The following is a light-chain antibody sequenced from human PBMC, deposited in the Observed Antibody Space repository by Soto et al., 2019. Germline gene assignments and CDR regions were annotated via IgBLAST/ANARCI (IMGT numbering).Light chain of an antibody. J-gene: IGKJ4*01. Sequence: EIVLTQSPGTLSLSPGERATLSCRASQSVSSNYLGWYHQKPGQAPRLLIYGASSRATGIPDRFSGSGSGTDFTLTISRLEPEDFAVYYCHQYVSSPLTFGGGTKVEIK. CDR1: QSVSSNY. CDR2: GAS. CDR3: HQYVSSPLT. V-gene: IGKV3-20*01.